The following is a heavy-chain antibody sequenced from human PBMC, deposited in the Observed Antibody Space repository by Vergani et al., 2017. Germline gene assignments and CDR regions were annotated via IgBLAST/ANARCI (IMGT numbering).Heavy chain of an antibody. Sequence: QLQLQESGPGLVKPSETLSLTCTVSGGSISSSSYYWGWIRQPPGKGLEWIGSIYYSGSTYYNPSLKSRVTISVDTSKNQFSLKLSPVTAADTAVYYCARGSGWAEEYYFDYWGQGTVVTVSS. CDR3: ARGSGWAEEYYFDY. V-gene: IGHV4-39*01. CDR2: IYYSGST. J-gene: IGHJ4*02. D-gene: IGHD6-19*01. CDR1: GGSISSSSYY.